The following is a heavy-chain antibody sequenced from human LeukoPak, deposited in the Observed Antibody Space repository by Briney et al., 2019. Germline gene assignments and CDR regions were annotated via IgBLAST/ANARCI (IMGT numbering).Heavy chain of an antibody. D-gene: IGHD3-16*01. V-gene: IGHV3-23*01. CDR3: AKTALPGDHVDV. CDR1: GFTFDDYA. J-gene: IGHJ6*04. Sequence: PGRSLRLSCAASGFTFDDYAMHWVRQAPGKGLEWVSDISGSGNWTYYADSVKGRFTISRDNSKNTQHLQMNSLRAEDTAVYYCAKTALPGDHVDVWGKGTTVTVSS. CDR2: ISGSGNWT.